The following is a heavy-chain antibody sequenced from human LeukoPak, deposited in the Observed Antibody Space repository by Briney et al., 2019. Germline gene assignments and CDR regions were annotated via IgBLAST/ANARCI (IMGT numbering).Heavy chain of an antibody. CDR3: AKHLLVSTPFFDY. J-gene: IGHJ4*02. Sequence: GGSLRLSCAASGFAFSSYSLTWVRQAPGKGLEWVSALTGRGDITHYAGSVKGRFTISRDNSKNTLYLQMNSLRAEDTAVYYCAKHLLVSTPFFDYWGQGTLVAVSS. V-gene: IGHV3-23*01. CDR2: LTGRGDIT. CDR1: GFAFSSYS. D-gene: IGHD5/OR15-5a*01.